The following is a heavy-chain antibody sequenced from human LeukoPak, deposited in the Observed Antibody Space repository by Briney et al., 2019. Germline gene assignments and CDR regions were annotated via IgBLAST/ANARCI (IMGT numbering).Heavy chain of an antibody. Sequence: SETLSLTCTVSGGSISSSSYYWGWIRQPPGKGLEWIGSIYYSGSTYYNPSLKSRVTISVDTSKNQFSLTLSSVTAADTAVYYCARLWFGELSYYMDVWGKGTTVTVSS. CDR3: ARLWFGELSYYMDV. CDR1: GGSISSSSYY. J-gene: IGHJ6*03. V-gene: IGHV4-39*01. CDR2: IYYSGST. D-gene: IGHD3-10*01.